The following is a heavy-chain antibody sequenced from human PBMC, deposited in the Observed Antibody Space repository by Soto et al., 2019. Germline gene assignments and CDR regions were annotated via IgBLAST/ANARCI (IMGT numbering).Heavy chain of an antibody. D-gene: IGHD3-10*01. CDR3: ARAHYYGSGSPSYYGMDV. CDR2: INPNSGGT. J-gene: IGHJ6*02. V-gene: IGHV1-2*04. Sequence: ASVKVSCKASGYTFTGYYMHWVRQAPGQGLEWMGWINPNSGGTNYAQKFQGWVTMTRDTSASTAYMELSSLRSEDTAVYYCARAHYYGSGSPSYYGMDVWGQGTTVTVSS. CDR1: GYTFTGYY.